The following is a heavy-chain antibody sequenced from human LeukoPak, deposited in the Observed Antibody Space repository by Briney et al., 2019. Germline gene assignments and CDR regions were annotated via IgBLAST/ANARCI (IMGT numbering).Heavy chain of an antibody. V-gene: IGHV1-8*03. Sequence: AASVKVSXKASGYTFTSYDINWVRQAPGQGLEWMGWINPNSGNTGYAQKFQGRVTITRNTSISTAYMELSSLRSEDTAVYYCASSRGIVGASAFDHWGQGTLVTVSS. CDR3: ASSRGIVGASAFDH. CDR2: INPNSGNT. CDR1: GYTFTSYD. J-gene: IGHJ4*02. D-gene: IGHD1-26*01.